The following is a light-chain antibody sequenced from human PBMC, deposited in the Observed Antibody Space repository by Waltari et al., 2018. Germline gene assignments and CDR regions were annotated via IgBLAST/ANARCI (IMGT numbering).Light chain of an antibody. V-gene: IGLV2-14*03. CDR3: SSYTSSSTSLYV. J-gene: IGLJ1*01. CDR2: DVS. Sequence: QSALTQPASVSGSPGQSITISCTGTSSDVGGYTSVSCYQHHPGQAHKVKIYDVSKRPRGVSIRVWGSKSVNTASLTISVLQAEDEADYYCSSYTSSSTSLYVFGTGTKVTVL. CDR1: SSDVGGYTS.